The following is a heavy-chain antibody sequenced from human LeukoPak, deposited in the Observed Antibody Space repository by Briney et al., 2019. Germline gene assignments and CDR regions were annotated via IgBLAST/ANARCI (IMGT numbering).Heavy chain of an antibody. V-gene: IGHV3-7*03. CDR2: IKQDGSEK. CDR3: AFGVYGDYGSAFDI. Sequence: GGSLRLSCAASGFTFSSYWMTWVRQAPGKGLEWVANIKQDGSEKYYVDSVKGRFTISRDNAKNSLYLQMNSLRAEDTAVYYCAFGVYGDYGSAFDIWGQGTMVTVSS. J-gene: IGHJ3*02. D-gene: IGHD4-17*01. CDR1: GFTFSSYW.